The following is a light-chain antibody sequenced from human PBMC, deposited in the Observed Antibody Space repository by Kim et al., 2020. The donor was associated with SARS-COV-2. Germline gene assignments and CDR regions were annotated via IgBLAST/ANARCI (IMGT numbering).Light chain of an antibody. J-gene: IGKJ3*01. CDR3: QQYYSSPVT. V-gene: IGKV4-1*01. CDR1: QSVLYSSNNKNY. CDR2: WAS. Sequence: ATVNCKSSQSVLYSSNNKNYLAWYQQKPGQPPKLLIYWASTRESGVPDRVSGSGSGTDFTLTISSLQAEDVAVYYCQQYYSSPVTFGPGTKVDIK.